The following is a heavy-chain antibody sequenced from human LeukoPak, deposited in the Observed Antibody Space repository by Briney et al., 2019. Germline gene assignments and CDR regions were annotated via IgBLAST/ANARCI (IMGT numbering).Heavy chain of an antibody. Sequence: GGSLRLSCAASGFTVTSNYMSWVREAPGKGLEWVSIIYSGGNTYYADSVTGRFTISRDNSKNTLYLQMNSLRAEDTAMYYCARDGRQRKTYYYASGSPNAFDIWGQGTMVTVSS. V-gene: IGHV3-53*05. CDR2: IYSGGNT. J-gene: IGHJ3*02. D-gene: IGHD3-10*01. CDR1: GFTVTSNY. CDR3: ARDGRQRKTYYYASGSPNAFDI.